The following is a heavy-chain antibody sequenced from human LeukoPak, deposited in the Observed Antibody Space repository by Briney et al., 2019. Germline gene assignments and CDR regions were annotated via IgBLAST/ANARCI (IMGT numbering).Heavy chain of an antibody. CDR2: ISGTGGST. V-gene: IGHV3-23*01. J-gene: IGHJ6*04. Sequence: GGTLRLSCAASGFTFSSYGMSWVRQAPGKGLEWVSAISGTGGSTYYADSVKGRFTISRDNAKNSLYLQMNSLRAEDTAVYYCAELGITMIGGVWGKGTTVTISS. D-gene: IGHD3-10*02. CDR1: GFTFSSYG. CDR3: AELGITMIGGV.